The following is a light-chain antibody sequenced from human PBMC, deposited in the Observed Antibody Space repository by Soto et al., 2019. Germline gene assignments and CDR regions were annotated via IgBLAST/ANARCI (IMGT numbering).Light chain of an antibody. CDR1: SSDIFSYNY. V-gene: IGLV2-14*03. J-gene: IGLJ1*01. CDR2: DVT. Sequence: QSVLTQPASVSGSPGQSITISCTGSSSDIFSYNYVSWYQHHPDKAPKLVIYDVTNRPSGVSNRFSVSKSGKTASLTISWLLSEDEADYHCNSYTSSTTPYVFGTGTKVTVL. CDR3: NSYTSSTTPYV.